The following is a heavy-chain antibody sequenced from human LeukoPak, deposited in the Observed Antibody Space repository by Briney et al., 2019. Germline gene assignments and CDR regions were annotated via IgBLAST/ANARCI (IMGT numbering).Heavy chain of an antibody. V-gene: IGHV3-11*04. J-gene: IGHJ6*02. Sequence: PGGSLRLSCAASGFTFSDYYMNWIRQAPGKGLEWVSSISGGSRTINYADSVKGRFTTSRDNAKNSLFLQVNSLRAEDTAVYYCARDAGWHNGLDVWGQGTTVTVSS. CDR2: ISGGSRTI. CDR3: ARDAGWHNGLDV. CDR1: GFTFSDYY. D-gene: IGHD6-19*01.